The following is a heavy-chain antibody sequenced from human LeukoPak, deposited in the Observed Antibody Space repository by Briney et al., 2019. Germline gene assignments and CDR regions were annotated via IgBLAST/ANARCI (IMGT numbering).Heavy chain of an antibody. J-gene: IGHJ4*02. CDR2: ISGSGGST. D-gene: IGHD6-13*01. CDR1: GFTFTSYA. CDR3: AKCREGIAAPYTDY. V-gene: IGHV3-23*01. Sequence: PGGSLRLSCAASGFTFTSYAMSWVRQAPGKGLESLSVISGSGGSTYYADSVKGRFTISRDNSKNTLYLQMNSLRAENTAVFYCAKCREGIAAPYTDYWGQGTLVTVSS.